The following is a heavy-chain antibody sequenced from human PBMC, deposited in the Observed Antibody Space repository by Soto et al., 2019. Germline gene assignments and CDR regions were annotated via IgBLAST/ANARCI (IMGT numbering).Heavy chain of an antibody. CDR2: IVYTGTT. CDR1: GGSFRYYSYY. CDR3: ARLVVVAPVANA. V-gene: IGHV4-39*02. D-gene: IGHD2-2*01. Sequence: PAGTLSLTCSVSGGSFRYYSYYWGCLRQPPGKGLEWAGGIVYTGTTYYGPSMKERATISVDTSKNSYSQNHTSVTAATAAVYFGARLVVVAPVANAWGQGTLVTVSS. J-gene: IGHJ5*02.